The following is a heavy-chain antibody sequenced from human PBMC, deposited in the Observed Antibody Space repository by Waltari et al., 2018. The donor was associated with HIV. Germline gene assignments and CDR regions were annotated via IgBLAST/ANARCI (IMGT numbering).Heavy chain of an antibody. V-gene: IGHV1-2*02. CDR1: GHTTVGYY. Sequence: QAQVLQSGAEVKEPGASVKVSCESSGHTTVGYYFHWVRQAPGQGLEWMGVINTRTGGTNYAQKFQGRVNMARGTSLTTAHMELSSLRSDDTAVYYCATETYFGSGSYYRDAMDVWGQGTMVAVTS. CDR2: INTRTGGT. D-gene: IGHD3-10*01. CDR3: ATETYFGSGSYYRDAMDV. J-gene: IGHJ6*02.